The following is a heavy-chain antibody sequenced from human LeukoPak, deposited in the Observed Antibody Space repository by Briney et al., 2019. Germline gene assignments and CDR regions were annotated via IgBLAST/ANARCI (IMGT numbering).Heavy chain of an antibody. CDR2: ISSRGSAI. CDR3: ARQYYYDSSGYYDAYFQH. V-gene: IGHV3-48*03. CDR1: GFTFSSYE. Sequence: GGSLRLSCAASGFTFSSYEMNWVRQAPGKGLEWVSYISSRGSAIYYADSVRGRFTISRDNAKNSLYLQMNSLRAEDTAVYYCARQYYYDSSGYYDAYFQHWGQGTLVTVSS. D-gene: IGHD3-22*01. J-gene: IGHJ1*01.